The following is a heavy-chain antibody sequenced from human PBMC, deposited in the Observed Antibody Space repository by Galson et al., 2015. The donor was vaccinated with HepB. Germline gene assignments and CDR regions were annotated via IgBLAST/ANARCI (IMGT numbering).Heavy chain of an antibody. CDR3: ARAATGGPSGVLNWFDP. CDR1: GYTFTNYI. J-gene: IGHJ5*02. D-gene: IGHD7-27*01. V-gene: IGHV1-3*01. Sequence: SVKVSCKASGYTFTNYIIHWVRQAPGQSLEWMGWINAGNGKTKYSQKLQGRVTITRDTSASTAYMELNSLRSEDTAVYYCARAATGGPSGVLNWFDPWGQGTLVTVSS. CDR2: INAGNGKT.